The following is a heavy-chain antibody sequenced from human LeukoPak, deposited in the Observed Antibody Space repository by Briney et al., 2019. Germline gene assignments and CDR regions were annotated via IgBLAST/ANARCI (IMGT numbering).Heavy chain of an antibody. D-gene: IGHD6-13*01. CDR2: IWYDGSNK. CDR3: ARGGQPRETYYYYGMDV. Sequence: PGGSLRLSCAASGFTFSSYGMHWVRQAPGKGLEWVAVIWYDGSNKYYADSVKGRFTISRDNSKNTLHLQMNSLRAEDTAVYYCARGGQPRETYYYYGMDVWGQGTTVTVSS. CDR1: GFTFSSYG. V-gene: IGHV3-33*01. J-gene: IGHJ6*02.